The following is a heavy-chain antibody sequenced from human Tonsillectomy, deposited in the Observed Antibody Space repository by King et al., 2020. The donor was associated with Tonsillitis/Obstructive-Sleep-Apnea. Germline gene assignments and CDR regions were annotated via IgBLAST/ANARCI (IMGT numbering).Heavy chain of an antibody. J-gene: IGHJ5*02. V-gene: IGHV4-59*08. D-gene: IGHD2-2*01. CDR2: IYNSGTT. CDR1: GGSISSNY. Sequence: VQLQESGPGLVKPSETLSLTCTVSGGSISSNYWSWIRQPPGKGLEWIAYIYNSGTTNYNPSLKSRVTISIDTSKNQFSLKLSSVTAADTAVYYCARIVVPAVGWFDPWGQGTLVTVSS. CDR3: ARIVVPAVGWFDP.